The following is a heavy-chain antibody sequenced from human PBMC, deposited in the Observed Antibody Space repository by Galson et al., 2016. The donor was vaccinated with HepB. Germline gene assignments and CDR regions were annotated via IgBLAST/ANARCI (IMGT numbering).Heavy chain of an antibody. CDR3: AHKKGAARRVRGFDY. Sequence: PALVKPTQTLTLTCTLSGFSLSNSGVGVGWIRQPPGKALEWLALIYWDDDKRYSPSLKNRLTVTKDTSKKQVVLTMTNVDPVDTARYYCAHKKGAARRVRGFDYWGQGTLVTVSS. D-gene: IGHD6-6*01. V-gene: IGHV2-5*02. CDR1: GFSLSNSGVG. CDR2: IYWDDDK. J-gene: IGHJ4*02.